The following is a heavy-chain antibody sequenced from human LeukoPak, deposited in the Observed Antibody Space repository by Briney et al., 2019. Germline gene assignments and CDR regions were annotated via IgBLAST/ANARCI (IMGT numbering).Heavy chain of an antibody. CDR2: ISSNGGST. Sequence: PGGSLRLSCAASGSTFSSYAMHWVRQAPGKGLEYVSAISSNGGSTYYANSVKGRFTISSDNSKNTLYLQMGSLRAEDMAVYYCARGSGDLDYWGQGTLVTVSS. CDR3: ARGSGDLDY. J-gene: IGHJ4*02. V-gene: IGHV3-64*01. D-gene: IGHD4-17*01. CDR1: GSTFSSYA.